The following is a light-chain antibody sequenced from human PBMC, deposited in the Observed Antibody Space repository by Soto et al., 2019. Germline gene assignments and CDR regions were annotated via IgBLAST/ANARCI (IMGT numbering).Light chain of an antibody. CDR2: SAS. CDR3: QQYNNWPRT. Sequence: EIVMTQSPATLSVSPGERATLSCRASQSVSSNLAWYQQKPGQAPRLLIHSASTRATGIPARFSGSGSGTEFTLTISSRHSEDFAVYYCQQYNNWPRTFGQGTKVEIK. J-gene: IGKJ1*01. CDR1: QSVSSN. V-gene: IGKV3-15*01.